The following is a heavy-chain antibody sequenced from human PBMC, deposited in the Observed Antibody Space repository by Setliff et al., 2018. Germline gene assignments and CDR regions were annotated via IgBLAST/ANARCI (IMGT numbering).Heavy chain of an antibody. D-gene: IGHD3-3*01. CDR3: ARDSKALYFNFWSGCPDY. CDR1: GFTFSSSA. CDR2: ISYDGINN. J-gene: IGHJ4*02. V-gene: IGHV3-30*01. Sequence: GGSLRLSCAAPGFTFSSSAMHWVRQAPGKGLEWVAVISYDGINNYYADSVKGRFTISRDNSKNTLYLQMNSLRPEDTAVYYCARDSKALYFNFWSGCPDYWGQGTLVTVSS.